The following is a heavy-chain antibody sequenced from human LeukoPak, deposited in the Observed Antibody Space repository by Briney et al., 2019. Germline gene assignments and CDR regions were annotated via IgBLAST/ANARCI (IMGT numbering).Heavy chain of an antibody. D-gene: IGHD3-22*01. CDR2: ISAYNGNT. V-gene: IGHV1-18*01. CDR1: GYTFTSYG. J-gene: IGHJ4*02. CDR3: ARGLGYYDSSGYLSRY. Sequence: ASVKVSCKASGYTFTSYGISWVRQAPGQGLEWMGWISAYNGNTNYAQKLQGRVTMTTDTSTSTACMELRSLRSDDTAVYYCARGLGYYDSSGYLSRYWGQGTLVTVSS.